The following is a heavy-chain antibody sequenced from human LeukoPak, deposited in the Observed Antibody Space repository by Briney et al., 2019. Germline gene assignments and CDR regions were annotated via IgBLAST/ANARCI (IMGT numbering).Heavy chain of an antibody. J-gene: IGHJ4*02. Sequence: PPGSLTLSCAVSAFTVSSNYMSWVRQAPGRGLEWVSLIHSGGTTDQPESVKDRFTSARDYSKTTVTLQINSLRAEGTAVYYCARERRYCSGDNCYSGLDYWGQGTLVTVSS. CDR1: AFTVSSNY. CDR2: IHSGGTT. D-gene: IGHD2-15*01. CDR3: ARERRYCSGDNCYSGLDY. V-gene: IGHV3-53*01.